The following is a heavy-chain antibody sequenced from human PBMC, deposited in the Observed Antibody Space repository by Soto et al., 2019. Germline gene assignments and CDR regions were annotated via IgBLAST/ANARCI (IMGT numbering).Heavy chain of an antibody. CDR3: ARDKF. CDR1: GCNLTSDL. Sequence: GASVKVSCEASGCNLTSDLIAWVRQAPGQGLEWMGGIIPIFGTANYAQKFQGRVTITADESTSTVYMDLKSLTSEDSAVYYCARDKFWGQGTPVTVS. J-gene: IGHJ4*02. CDR2: IIPIFGTA. V-gene: IGHV1-69*13.